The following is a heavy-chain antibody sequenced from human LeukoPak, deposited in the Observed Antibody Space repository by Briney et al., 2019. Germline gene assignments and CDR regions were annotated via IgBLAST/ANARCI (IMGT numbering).Heavy chain of an antibody. Sequence: SETPSLTCTVSGVPINSSSYYWGWIRQPPGKGLEWIGSIYYSGSTYYNPSLKSRVTISVDTSKNQFSLKLSSVTAADTAVYYCARGVGATNYYYMDVWGKGTTVTVSS. J-gene: IGHJ6*03. CDR1: GVPINSSSYY. D-gene: IGHD1-26*01. CDR3: ARGVGATNYYYMDV. CDR2: IYYSGST. V-gene: IGHV4-39*07.